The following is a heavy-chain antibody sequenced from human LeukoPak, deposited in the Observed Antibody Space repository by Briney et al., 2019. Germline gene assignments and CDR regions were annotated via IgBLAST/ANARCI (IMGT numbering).Heavy chain of an antibody. V-gene: IGHV3-33*01. CDR2: IWYDGSNK. CDR3: AREHSSGGSCYS. Sequence: PGGSLRLSCAASGFTFSSYGMHWVRQAPGKGLEWVAVIWYDGSNKYYADSVKGRFTISRDNSKNTLYLQMNSLRAEDTAVYYCAREHSSGGSCYSWGQGTLVTVSS. CDR1: GFTFSSYG. D-gene: IGHD2-15*01. J-gene: IGHJ4*02.